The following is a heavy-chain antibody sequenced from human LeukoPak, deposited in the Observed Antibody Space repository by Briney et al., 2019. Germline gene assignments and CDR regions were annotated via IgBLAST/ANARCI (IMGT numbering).Heavy chain of an antibody. J-gene: IGHJ3*02. CDR2: LSNDGDSA. CDR1: GFDFRNYY. D-gene: IGHD6-19*01. V-gene: IGHV3-74*03. Sequence: GGFLRLSCTASGFDFRNYYMHWVRQAPGKGLVWVSRLSNDGDSATYADPVKGRFTISRDNAKSTMHLQLSSLRVEDTALYYCARSGDSSTSGGGLDIWGQGTLVTVSS. CDR3: ARSGDSSTSGGGLDI.